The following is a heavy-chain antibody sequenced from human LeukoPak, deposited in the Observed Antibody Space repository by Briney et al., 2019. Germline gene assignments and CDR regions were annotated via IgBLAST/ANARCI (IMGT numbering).Heavy chain of an antibody. CDR1: GFTVSSYA. V-gene: IGHV3-23*01. J-gene: IGHJ6*02. CDR2: SRGSGGST. D-gene: IGHD6-13*01. Sequence: GGSLRLSCAASGFTVSSYAMSWVRQAPGKGLEWLSASRGSGGSTYYADSVKGRFTISRDNSKNTLYLQMNRLRAEDTAVYYCAKTKSNYIAAAGTYYYYGMDVWGQGTTVTVSS. CDR3: AKTKSNYIAAAGTYYYYGMDV.